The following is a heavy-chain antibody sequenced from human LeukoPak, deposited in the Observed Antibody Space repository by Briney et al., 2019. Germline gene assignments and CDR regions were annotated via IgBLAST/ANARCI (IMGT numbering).Heavy chain of an antibody. CDR1: GFTFSDYS. V-gene: IGHV3-21*01. CDR3: ARALRFVDY. J-gene: IGHJ4*02. CDR2: ISSSSDYI. Sequence: PGGSLRLSCAASGFTFSDYSMSWVRQAPGKGLEWVSYISSSSDYIHYADSVKGRFTISRDNAMNSLYLQMNRLRAEDTALYYCARALRFVDYWGQGTLATVSS. D-gene: IGHD3-3*01.